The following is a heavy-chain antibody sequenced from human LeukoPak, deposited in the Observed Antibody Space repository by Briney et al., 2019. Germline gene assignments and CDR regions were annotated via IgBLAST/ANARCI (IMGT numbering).Heavy chain of an antibody. CDR1: GYTFTSYG. J-gene: IGHJ4*02. CDR2: ISAYNGNT. V-gene: IGHV1-18*01. Sequence: ASVKVSCKASGYTFTSYGISWVRQAPGQGLEWMGWISAYNGNTNYAQKLQGRVTMTTDTSTSTAYMELRSLRSDDTAVYYCARVVPEYRGTVTLVDYWGQGTLVTVSS. D-gene: IGHD4-17*01. CDR3: ARVVPEYRGTVTLVDY.